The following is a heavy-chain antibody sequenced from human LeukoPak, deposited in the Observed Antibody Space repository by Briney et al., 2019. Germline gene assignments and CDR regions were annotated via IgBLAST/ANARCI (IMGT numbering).Heavy chain of an antibody. CDR3: ARGSKWLRSKYFDY. CDR1: GGSFSAYY. CDR2: INHSGST. D-gene: IGHD5-12*01. Sequence: SETLSLTCAVYGGSFSAYYWSWIRQPPGKGLEWIGEINHSGSTNYNPSLKSRVTISVDTSKNQFSLKLSSVTAADTAVYYCARGSKWLRSKYFDYWGQGTLVTVSS. J-gene: IGHJ4*02. V-gene: IGHV4-34*01.